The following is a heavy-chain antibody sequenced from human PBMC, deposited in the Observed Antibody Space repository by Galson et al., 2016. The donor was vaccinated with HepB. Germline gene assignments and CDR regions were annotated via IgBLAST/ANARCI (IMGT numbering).Heavy chain of an antibody. CDR3: ESDGVVLVAATLDY. D-gene: IGHD2-15*01. J-gene: IGHJ4*02. Sequence: SLRLSCAASGFTFSLYWMHWVRQAPGKGLVWVSHINSDGSDANYADSVKGRFTISRDNARNTLYMQMNSLGVEDKGCYYGESDGVVLVAATLDYWGQGTLVTVSS. V-gene: IGHV3-74*01. CDR1: GFTFSLYW. CDR2: INSDGSDA.